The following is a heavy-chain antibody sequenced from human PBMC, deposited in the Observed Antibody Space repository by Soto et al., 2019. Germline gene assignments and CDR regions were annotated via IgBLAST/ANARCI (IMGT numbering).Heavy chain of an antibody. Sequence: GGSLRLSCAASGFTFSSYAISWGRQAPGKGLEWVSAISGSGGSTYYADSVKGRFTISRDNSKNTLYLQMNSLRAEDTAVYYCAKSLGYCSSTSCYWDYYYGMDVWGQGTTVTVSS. CDR2: ISGSGGST. V-gene: IGHV3-23*01. CDR3: AKSLGYCSSTSCYWDYYYGMDV. CDR1: GFTFSSYA. J-gene: IGHJ6*02. D-gene: IGHD2-2*01.